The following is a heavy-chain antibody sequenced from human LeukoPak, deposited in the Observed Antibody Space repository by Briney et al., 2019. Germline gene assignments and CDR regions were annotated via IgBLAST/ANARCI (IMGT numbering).Heavy chain of an antibody. D-gene: IGHD3-10*01. CDR2: IGSAGDT. J-gene: IGHJ4*02. CDR3: ARGVYGSDY. Sequence: GGSLRLSCAASGFTFNNYDMHLVRQTTGKGLEWVSAIGSAGDTYYSDSVKGRFTISRENAKNSLYLQMNSLRAGDTAVYYCARGVYGSDYWGQGTLVTVSS. V-gene: IGHV3-13*01. CDR1: GFTFNNYD.